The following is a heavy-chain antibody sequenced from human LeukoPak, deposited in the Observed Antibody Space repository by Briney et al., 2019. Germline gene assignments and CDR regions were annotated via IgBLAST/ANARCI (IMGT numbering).Heavy chain of an antibody. J-gene: IGHJ5*02. D-gene: IGHD6-13*01. CDR1: GFTFSNFA. CDR2: IWNDGSKT. V-gene: IGHV3-33*01. Sequence: GGSVRLSCAGTGFTFSNFAMHWVRQSPGRGLQWVAVIWNDGSKTYYEDSVKGRFTISRDNSKNTVYLQVNSLRAEDTALYYCARGIAAAGNPNWFDPWGQGTLVTVSS. CDR3: ARGIAAAGNPNWFDP.